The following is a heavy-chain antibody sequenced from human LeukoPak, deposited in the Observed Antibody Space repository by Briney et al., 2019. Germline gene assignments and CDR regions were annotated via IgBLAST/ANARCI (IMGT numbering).Heavy chain of an antibody. D-gene: IGHD3-10*01. Sequence: PGGSLRLSCAASGFTFSSYSMNWVRQAPGKGLEWVSGISWNSGFIAYADSVKGRFSISRDNAKNSLYLQMNSLRAEDMALYYCARTGDRWYYYYYVDVWGKGPRSPSP. CDR1: GFTFSSYS. V-gene: IGHV3-9*03. J-gene: IGHJ6*03. CDR3: ARTGDRWYYYYYVDV. CDR2: ISWNSGFI.